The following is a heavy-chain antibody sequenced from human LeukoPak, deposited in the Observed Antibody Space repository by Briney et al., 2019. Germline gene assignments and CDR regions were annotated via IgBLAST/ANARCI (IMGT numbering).Heavy chain of an antibody. V-gene: IGHV3-23*01. Sequence: PGGTLRLSCATSGFIFSHHGMNWVRQALGKGLEWVSGIRADAVTTYYADSVKGRFIISRDNSKNTVYLQMNSLSAEDAAVYYCVKDDGWVQYANWGQGTLVTVSS. J-gene: IGHJ4*02. CDR3: VKDDGWVQYAN. CDR2: IRADAVTT. D-gene: IGHD5-24*01. CDR1: GFIFSHHG.